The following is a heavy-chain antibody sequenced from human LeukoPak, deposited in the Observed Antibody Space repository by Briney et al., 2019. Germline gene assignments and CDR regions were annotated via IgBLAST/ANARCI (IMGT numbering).Heavy chain of an antibody. D-gene: IGHD2-2*01. Sequence: KPSETLSLTCAVYGGSFSGYYWSWIRQPPGKGLEWIGEINHSGSTNYNPSLKSRVTISVDTSKNQFSLKLSSVTAADTAVYYCARFQRDKPATHPDYWGQGTLVTVSS. CDR1: GGSFSGYY. V-gene: IGHV4-34*01. CDR3: ARFQRDKPATHPDY. J-gene: IGHJ4*02. CDR2: INHSGST.